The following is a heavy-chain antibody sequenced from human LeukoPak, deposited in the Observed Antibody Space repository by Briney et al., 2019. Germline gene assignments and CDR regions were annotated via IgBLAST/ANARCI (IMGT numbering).Heavy chain of an antibody. CDR3: ARDKRTTSFAPGAFDI. V-gene: IGHV3-21*01. D-gene: IGHD1-7*01. CDR2: ISSSRSYI. J-gene: IGHJ3*02. Sequence: GGSLRLSCAASGFTFSSYSMNWVRQAPGKGLEWVSFISSSRSYIYYADSVKGRFTISRDNAKNSLYLQMNSLRAEDTAVYYCARDKRTTSFAPGAFDIWGQGTMVTVSS. CDR1: GFTFSSYS.